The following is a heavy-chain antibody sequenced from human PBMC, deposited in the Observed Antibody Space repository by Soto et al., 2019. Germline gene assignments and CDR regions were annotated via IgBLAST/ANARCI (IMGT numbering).Heavy chain of an antibody. Sequence: SETLSLTCTVSGGSISSYYWSWIRQPPGKGLEWIGYIYYSGSTNYNPSLKGRVTISVDTSKNQFSLKLSSVTAADTAVYYCARESDCTNGVCYTIIDYWGQGTLVTVSS. J-gene: IGHJ4*02. CDR2: IYYSGST. D-gene: IGHD2-8*01. V-gene: IGHV4-59*01. CDR3: ARESDCTNGVCYTIIDY. CDR1: GGSISSYY.